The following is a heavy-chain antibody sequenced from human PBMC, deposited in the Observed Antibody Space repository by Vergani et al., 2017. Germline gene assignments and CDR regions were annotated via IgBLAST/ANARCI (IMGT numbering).Heavy chain of an antibody. J-gene: IGHJ4*02. V-gene: IGHV4-34*01. D-gene: IGHD3-16*01. CDR1: GGSFSGYY. CDR2: INHSGST. Sequence: QVQLQQWGAGLLKPSETLSLTCAVYGGSFSGYYWSWIRQPPGKGLEWIGEINHSGSTNYNPSLKSRVTISVYTSKNQFSLKLSSVTAADTAVYYCARSGGALGFDYWGQGTLVTVSS. CDR3: ARSGGALGFDY.